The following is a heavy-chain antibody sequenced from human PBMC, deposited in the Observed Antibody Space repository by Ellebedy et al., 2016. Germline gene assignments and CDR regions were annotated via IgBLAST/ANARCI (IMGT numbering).Heavy chain of an antibody. J-gene: IGHJ4*02. CDR3: AKEVWYSSAWGGYFDY. D-gene: IGHD6-19*01. Sequence: GESLKISCAGSGFTFGNYAMSRVRQAPGKGLEWVSVISGSGGSTYYADSVKGRFTISRDNSKNTLYLQMDSLGAEDTAVYYCAKEVWYSSAWGGYFDYWGQGTLVTVSS. CDR2: ISGSGGST. V-gene: IGHV3-23*01. CDR1: GFTFGNYA.